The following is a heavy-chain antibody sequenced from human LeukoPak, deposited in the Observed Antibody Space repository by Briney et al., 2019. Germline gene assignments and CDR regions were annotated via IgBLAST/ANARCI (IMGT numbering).Heavy chain of an antibody. V-gene: IGHV3-7*01. D-gene: IGHD1-26*01. Sequence: GGSLRLSCAASGFTFSSYWMSWVRQAPGKGLEWVVNIKQDGSEKYYVDSVKGRFTISRDNAKNSLYLQMNSLRAEDTAVYYCARVTKATREPPYAFDIWGQGTMVTVSS. CDR2: IKQDGSEK. J-gene: IGHJ3*02. CDR3: ARVTKATREPPYAFDI. CDR1: GFTFSSYW.